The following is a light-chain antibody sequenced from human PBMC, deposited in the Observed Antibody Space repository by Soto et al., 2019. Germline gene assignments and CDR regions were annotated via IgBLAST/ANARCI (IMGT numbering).Light chain of an antibody. CDR3: QQANSFL. J-gene: IGKJ4*01. V-gene: IGKV1-5*01. Sequence: DIQMTQSPSTLSASVGDRVTITCRASQSISSWLAWYQQKPGKAPKLLIYDASSLESGVPSRFSGSGSGTEFTLTISSLQPDDFATYYCQQANSFLFGGGTKVDIK. CDR1: QSISSW. CDR2: DAS.